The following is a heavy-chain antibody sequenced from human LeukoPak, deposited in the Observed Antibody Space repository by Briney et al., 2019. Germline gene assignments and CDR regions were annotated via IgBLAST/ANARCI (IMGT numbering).Heavy chain of an antibody. J-gene: IGHJ4*02. CDR1: GYTFTSYD. Sequence: GASVKVSCKASGYTFTSYDINWVRQAPGQGLEWMGWINTHTGNPTYAQGFTGRFVFSLDTSVSTAYLQISSLKAEDTAVYYCARISGWYFHYWGQGTLVTVSS. CDR2: INTHTGNP. CDR3: ARISGWYFHY. D-gene: IGHD6-19*01. V-gene: IGHV7-4-1*02.